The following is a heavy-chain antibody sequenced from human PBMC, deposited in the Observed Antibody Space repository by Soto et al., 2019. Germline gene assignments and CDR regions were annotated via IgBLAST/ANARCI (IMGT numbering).Heavy chain of an antibody. CDR3: GNRFYGLCGPDV. D-gene: IGHD4-17*01. CDR2: VFSIETT. Sequence: SGTLSLTCATTGGTFSRPWFYWGCMRQIPGRGLEWIIHVFSIETTRYTLLLRPRLTMSIDTYTNLYPMNISAVTAAATAIYFCGNRFYGLCGPDVWGPVTLVTVSS. CDR1: GGTFSRPWFY. J-gene: IGHJ4*02. V-gene: IGHV4-31*11.